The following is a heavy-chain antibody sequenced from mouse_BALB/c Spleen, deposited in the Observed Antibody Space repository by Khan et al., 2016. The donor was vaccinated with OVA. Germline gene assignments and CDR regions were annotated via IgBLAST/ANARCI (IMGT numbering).Heavy chain of an antibody. D-gene: IGHD2-14*01. J-gene: IGHJ3*01. Sequence: EVELQESGPSLVKPSQTLSLTCSVTGDSLTSGYWSWIRKFPGNKLEYMGYMIYTGYTDYNPSLKSRLAITRHTSKNQYYLQVNSVTTEDTATYYCARSTYRYAFAYWGQGTLVTVSA. CDR1: GDSLTSGY. V-gene: IGHV3-8*02. CDR2: MIYTGYT. CDR3: ARSTYRYAFAY.